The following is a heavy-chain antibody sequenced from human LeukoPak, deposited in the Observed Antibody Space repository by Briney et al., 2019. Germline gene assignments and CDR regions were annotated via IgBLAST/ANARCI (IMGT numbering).Heavy chain of an antibody. CDR3: ARGLWTQPGLVPFNY. Sequence: SETLSLTCSVSGDSIISYYWNWLRQSPGKGLEWIGNIHHFGRTEYNSSLRSRVTMFLDSSKNQFSLKLTSVTPTDTAVYYCARGLWTQPGLVPFNYWGQGILVTISS. D-gene: IGHD5-18*01. CDR1: GDSIISYY. V-gene: IGHV4-59*01. J-gene: IGHJ4*02. CDR2: IHHFGRT.